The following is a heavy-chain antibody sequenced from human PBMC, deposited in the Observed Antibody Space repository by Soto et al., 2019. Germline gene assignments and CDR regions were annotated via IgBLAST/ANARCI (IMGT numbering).Heavy chain of an antibody. CDR3: ARGHSTDCSNGVCSFFYNHEMDV. D-gene: IGHD2-8*01. Sequence: ASVKVSCKASGYSFTDYHIHWVRQAPGQGLEWLGRINPKSGGTSTAQKFQGWVTMTRDRSISTVYMELTRLRSDDTAVYFCARGHSTDCSNGVCSFFYNHEMDVWGQGTTVTVSS. CDR2: INPKSGGT. J-gene: IGHJ6*02. V-gene: IGHV1-2*04. CDR1: GYSFTDYH.